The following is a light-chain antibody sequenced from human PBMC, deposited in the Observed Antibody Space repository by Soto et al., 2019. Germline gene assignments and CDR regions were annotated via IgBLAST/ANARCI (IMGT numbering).Light chain of an antibody. Sequence: EIVLTQSPGTLSLSPGERATLSCRASQSVSSSYLAWYQQKPGQAPRLLIYGASSRATGIPDRFSGSGSGTDFTLTISRLEPEDGAVDYCQQYGSALFTFGPGTKVDIK. CDR2: GAS. CDR1: QSVSSSY. V-gene: IGKV3-20*01. J-gene: IGKJ3*01. CDR3: QQYGSALFT.